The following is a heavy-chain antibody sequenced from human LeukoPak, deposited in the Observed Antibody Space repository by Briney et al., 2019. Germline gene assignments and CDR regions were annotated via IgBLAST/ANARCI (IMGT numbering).Heavy chain of an antibody. CDR2: IYTSGST. CDR3: ARDSPTVNWFDP. Sequence: SQTLSLTCTGSGGSISSGSYYWSWIRQPAGKGLEGIGRIYTSGSTNYNPSLKSRVTISVDTSKNQFSLKLSSVTAADTAVYYCARDSPTVNWFDPWGQGTLVTVSS. D-gene: IGHD4-17*01. CDR1: GGSISSGSYY. J-gene: IGHJ5*02. V-gene: IGHV4-61*02.